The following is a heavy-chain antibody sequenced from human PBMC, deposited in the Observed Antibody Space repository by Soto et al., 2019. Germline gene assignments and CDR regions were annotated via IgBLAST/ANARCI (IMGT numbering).Heavy chain of an antibody. D-gene: IGHD5-12*01. V-gene: IGHV1-18*01. Sequence: QVHLEQSGIEVKKPGASVKVTCKASGYTFHNFGISWVRPAPGQGLEWMGWISTYNDNTNYAQNFQGRVTMTTDTATSIDCRELRSLRPDDSSVYYCARLRYSGYHTHFYYCMDVWGQGTTVSVSS. CDR2: ISTYNDNT. CDR1: GYTFHNFG. CDR3: ARLRYSGYHTHFYYCMDV. J-gene: IGHJ6*02.